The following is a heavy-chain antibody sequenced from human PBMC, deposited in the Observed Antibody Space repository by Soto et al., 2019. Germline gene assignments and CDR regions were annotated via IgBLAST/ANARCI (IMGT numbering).Heavy chain of an antibody. CDR2: ISARNGDT. Sequence: AXVNVSCNASGYTFSTNGIIWVRQAPGQHLEWLGWISARNGDTKYAQGFQGRVTLTTDAATSTAYMELMTLRSDDTAVYFCARAQLLPNPAADFWGQGTLVTVSS. CDR3: ARAQLLPNPAADF. CDR1: GYTFSTNG. V-gene: IGHV1-18*04. D-gene: IGHD3-10*01. J-gene: IGHJ4*02.